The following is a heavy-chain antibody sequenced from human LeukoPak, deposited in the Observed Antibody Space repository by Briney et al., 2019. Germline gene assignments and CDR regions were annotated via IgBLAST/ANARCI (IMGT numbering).Heavy chain of an antibody. CDR1: GFTFNSYA. CDR2: ISGNAITT. CDR3: VKTDYSTGPYDH. J-gene: IGHJ4*02. D-gene: IGHD4-4*01. V-gene: IGHV3-23*01. Sequence: GGSLRLSCAASGFTFNSYAMNWVRQAPGKGLEWVSAISGNAITTFYADSVKGRFSISRDNSRNTLYLQMNSLRAEDTAVYYCVKTDYSTGPYDHWGQGTLVTVSS.